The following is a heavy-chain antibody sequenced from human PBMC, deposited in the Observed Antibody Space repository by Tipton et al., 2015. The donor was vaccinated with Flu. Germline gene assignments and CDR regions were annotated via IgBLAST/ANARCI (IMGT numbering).Heavy chain of an antibody. CDR3: AREENGAFDI. CDR1: GFTFSAYS. Sequence: QLVQSGGGVVQPGRSLRLSCAASGFTFSAYSMHWVRQAPGKGLEYVSSINRDGSRTYFASSVRGRFTISRDNSKNTLYLQMGSLRAEDMAVFFCAREENGAFDIWGQGTVVTVSS. J-gene: IGHJ3*02. CDR2: INRDGSRT. V-gene: IGHV3-64*01. D-gene: IGHD2-8*01.